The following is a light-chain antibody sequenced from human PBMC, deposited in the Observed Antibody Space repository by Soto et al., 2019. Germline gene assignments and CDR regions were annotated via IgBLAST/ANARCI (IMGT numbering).Light chain of an antibody. CDR2: GAS. CDR3: QQYGSSPAYT. V-gene: IGKV3-20*01. CDR1: QSVSSSY. J-gene: IGKJ2*01. Sequence: EIVLTQSPGTLSLSPGERATLSCRASQSVSSSYLAWYQQKPGQAPRLLIYGASSRATGIPDRFSGSGSGTDFTLTISRLEPEDFAVYYCQQYGSSPAYTFGQGIKLEIK.